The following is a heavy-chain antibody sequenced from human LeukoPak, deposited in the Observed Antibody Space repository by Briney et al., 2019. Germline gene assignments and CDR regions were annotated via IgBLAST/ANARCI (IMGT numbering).Heavy chain of an antibody. CDR3: VTVPLTPYTSSWNPVFDI. Sequence: ASVTVSCKVSGSTLTELSIHWVRQAPGEGLEWMGGFDPEDAETVYAQKFQGRVAMTEDPSTDTGYLELSSLRSEDTAVYYCVTVPLTPYTSSWNPVFDIWALGTLVPVSS. CDR1: GSTLTELS. D-gene: IGHD6-13*01. V-gene: IGHV1-24*01. J-gene: IGHJ3*02. CDR2: FDPEDAET.